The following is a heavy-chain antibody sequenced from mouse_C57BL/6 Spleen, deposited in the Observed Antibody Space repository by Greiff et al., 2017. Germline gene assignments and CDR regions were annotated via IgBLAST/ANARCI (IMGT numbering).Heavy chain of an antibody. D-gene: IGHD2-4*01. CDR2: ISSGSSTI. CDR1: GFTFSDYG. Sequence: EVKLVESGGGLVKPGGSLKLSCAASGFTFSDYGMHWVRQAPEKGLEWVAYISSGSSTIYYADTVKGRFTISRDNAKNTLFLQMTSLRSEDTAMYYCARYDYDEPFDYWGQGTTLTVSS. J-gene: IGHJ2*01. V-gene: IGHV5-17*01. CDR3: ARYDYDEPFDY.